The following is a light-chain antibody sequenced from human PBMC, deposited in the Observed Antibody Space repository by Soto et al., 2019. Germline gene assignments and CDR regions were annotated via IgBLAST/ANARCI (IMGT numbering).Light chain of an antibody. CDR1: SSDVGTYNL. Sequence: ALAQPASVSGSPEQSVTISCTGTSSDVGTYNLVSWYQQHPGKAPKLIIYEVAERPSGVSNRFSGSKFGNTASLTISGLLPEDEADYYCCSYGGSSALPYVFGTGTKVTVL. CDR2: EVA. CDR3: CSYGGSSALPYV. J-gene: IGLJ1*01. V-gene: IGLV2-23*02.